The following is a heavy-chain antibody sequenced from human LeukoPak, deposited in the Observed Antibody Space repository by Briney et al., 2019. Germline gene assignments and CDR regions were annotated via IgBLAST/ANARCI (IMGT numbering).Heavy chain of an antibody. D-gene: IGHD3-22*01. CDR1: VFTFSGSA. Sequence: PGGSLRLSCAASVFTFSGSAMHWVRQASGKGLEWVGRIRSKANSYATAYAASVKGRFTISRDDSKNTAYLQMNSLKTEDTAVYYCTSHDSSGYYYHQLYYFDYWGQGTLVTVSS. CDR3: TSHDSSGYYYHQLYYFDY. CDR2: IRSKANSYAT. J-gene: IGHJ4*02. V-gene: IGHV3-73*01.